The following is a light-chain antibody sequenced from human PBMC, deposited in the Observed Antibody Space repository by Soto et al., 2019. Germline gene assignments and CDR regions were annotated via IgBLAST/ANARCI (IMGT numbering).Light chain of an antibody. CDR1: QSISSW. J-gene: IGKJ1*01. Sequence: DIQMTQSPSTLSASIGDRVTITCRASQSISSWLAWYQQKPGKAPKLVIYDASSLESGVPSRFSGSGSGTEFTLTISSLQPDDSATYYCQQYNSYSTFGQGTKVDIK. CDR3: QQYNSYST. CDR2: DAS. V-gene: IGKV1-5*01.